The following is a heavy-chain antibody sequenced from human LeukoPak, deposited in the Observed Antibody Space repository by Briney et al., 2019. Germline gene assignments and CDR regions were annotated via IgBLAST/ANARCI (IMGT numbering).Heavy chain of an antibody. Sequence: GASVKVSCKASGYTFTTYGISRVRQAPGQGLEWMGYIITYNGNTNYAQKLQGRVTMTTDTSTSTAYMELRSLRSDDTAVYYCARDTKRSRARWENLGIDPWGQGTLVTVSS. D-gene: IGHD3-16*01. CDR2: IITYNGNT. CDR1: GYTFTTYG. J-gene: IGHJ5*02. CDR3: ARDTKRSRARWENLGIDP. V-gene: IGHV1-18*01.